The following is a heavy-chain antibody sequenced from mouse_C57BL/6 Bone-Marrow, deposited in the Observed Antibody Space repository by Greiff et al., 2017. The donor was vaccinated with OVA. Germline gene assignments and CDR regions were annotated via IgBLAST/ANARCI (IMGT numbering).Heavy chain of an antibody. CDR3: AREPYDYDGYYFDY. D-gene: IGHD2-4*01. CDR1: GYTFTSYW. J-gene: IGHJ2*01. Sequence: QVQLKQPGAELVKPGASVKLSCKASGYTFTSYWMQWVKQRPGQGLEWIGEIDPSDSYTNYNQKFKGKATLTVDTSSSTAYMQLSSLTSEDSAVYYCAREPYDYDGYYFDYWGQGTTLTVSS. V-gene: IGHV1-50*01. CDR2: IDPSDSYT.